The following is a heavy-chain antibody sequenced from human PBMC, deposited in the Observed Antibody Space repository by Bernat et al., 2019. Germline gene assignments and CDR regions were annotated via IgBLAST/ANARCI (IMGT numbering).Heavy chain of an antibody. D-gene: IGHD4-23*01. CDR3: ARDLGGNSGFDY. CDR1: GFTVSSNY. V-gene: IGHV3-66*01. J-gene: IGHJ4*02. CDR2: IYSGGST. Sequence: EVQLVESGGGLVKPGGSLRLSCAASGFTVSSNYMSWVRQAPGKGLEWVSVIYSGGSTYYADSVKGRFTISRDNSKNTLYLQMNSLRAEDTAVYYCARDLGGNSGFDYWGQGTLVTVSS.